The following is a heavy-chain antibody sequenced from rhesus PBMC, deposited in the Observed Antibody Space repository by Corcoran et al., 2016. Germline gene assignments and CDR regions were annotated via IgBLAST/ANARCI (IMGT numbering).Heavy chain of an antibody. V-gene: IGHV4-127*01. CDR2: IGKKGDNT. CDR3: ARRGYSDFRDVDL. J-gene: IGHJ4*01. D-gene: IGHD5-30*01. CDR1: GYSISSAYG. Sequence: QVQLQESGPGLVQPSETLTLTCSVSGYSISSAYGWVWIRQPPGKGWEWIGYIGKKGDNTNYNPSLKSRVTISKGTAKNQFFRKVNSVTAADTAVYYWARRGYSDFRDVDLWGQGVLVTVSS.